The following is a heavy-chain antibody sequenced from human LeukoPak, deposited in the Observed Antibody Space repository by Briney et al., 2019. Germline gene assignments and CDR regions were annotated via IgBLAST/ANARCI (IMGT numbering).Heavy chain of an antibody. J-gene: IGHJ3*02. CDR2: IYYSGST. CDR1: GGSISSYY. Sequence: SETLSLTCTVSGGSISSYYWGWIRQPPGKGLEWIGSIYYSGSTYYNPSLKSRVTISVDTSKNQFSLKLSSVTAADTAVYYCARQMYYDFWSGYLSGAFDIWGQGTMVTVSS. CDR3: ARQMYYDFWSGYLSGAFDI. V-gene: IGHV4-39*01. D-gene: IGHD3-3*01.